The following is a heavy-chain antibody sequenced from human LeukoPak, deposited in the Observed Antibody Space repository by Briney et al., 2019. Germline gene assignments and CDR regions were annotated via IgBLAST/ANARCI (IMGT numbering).Heavy chain of an antibody. J-gene: IGHJ4*02. CDR2: IWYDGSKQ. D-gene: IGHD2/OR15-2a*01. Sequence: GRSLRLSCVVSGFTFSSYGMHWVRQAPGKGLEWVAVIWYDGSKQFYADSVKGRFTISRDSSNNMLYLQMNSLRVEDSAVYYCARNMRSTYYCDFWGQGTLVSVSS. V-gene: IGHV3-33*01. CDR3: ARNMRSTYYCDF. CDR1: GFTFSSYG.